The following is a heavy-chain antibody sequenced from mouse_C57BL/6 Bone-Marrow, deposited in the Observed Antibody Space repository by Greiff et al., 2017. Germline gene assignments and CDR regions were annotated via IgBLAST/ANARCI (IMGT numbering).Heavy chain of an antibody. V-gene: IGHV1-66*01. CDR2: IYPGSGNT. D-gene: IGHD1-1*01. CDR1: GYSFTSYY. Sequence: VKLMESGPELVKPGASVKISCKASGYSFTSYYIHWVKQRPGQGLEWIGWIYPGSGNTKYNEKFKGKATLTADTSSSTAYMQLSSLTSEDSAVYYCASGSNDWYFDVWGTGTTVTVSS. J-gene: IGHJ1*03. CDR3: ASGSNDWYFDV.